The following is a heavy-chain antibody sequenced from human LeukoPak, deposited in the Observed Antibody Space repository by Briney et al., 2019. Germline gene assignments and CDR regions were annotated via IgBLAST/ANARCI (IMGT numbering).Heavy chain of an antibody. Sequence: SETLSLTCTVSGGSVNSGDYYWSWIRQPPGKGLEYIGHIYYTGTTNYNPSLKSRVTISVDTSKNQFSLNLSSVTAADTAVYYCARHMFLTGAQRAFDYWGQGTLVTVSS. CDR1: GGSVNSGDYY. CDR3: ARHMFLTGAQRAFDY. V-gene: IGHV4-61*08. D-gene: IGHD3-9*01. CDR2: IYYTGTT. J-gene: IGHJ4*02.